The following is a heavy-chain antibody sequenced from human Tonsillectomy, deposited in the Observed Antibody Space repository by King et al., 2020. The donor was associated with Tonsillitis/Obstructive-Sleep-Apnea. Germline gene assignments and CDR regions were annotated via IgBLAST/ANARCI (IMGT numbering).Heavy chain of an antibody. CDR3: ARGIGVPYCDVDCYSGWFDP. J-gene: IGHJ5*02. CDR2: INDSGST. D-gene: IGHD2-21*01. Sequence: VQLQQWGAGLLKPSETLSLTCVVYGGSFSGYYWSWIRQPPGKGLEWSGQINDSGSTNYNPSLKSRVTILQGTSKNEFSLKLCSVTAADTAVYYCARGIGVPYCDVDCYSGWFDPWGQGTLVTVSS. CDR1: GGSFSGYY. V-gene: IGHV4-34*01.